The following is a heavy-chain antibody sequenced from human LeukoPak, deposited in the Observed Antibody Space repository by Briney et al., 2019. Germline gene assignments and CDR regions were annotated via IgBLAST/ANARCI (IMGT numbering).Heavy chain of an antibody. V-gene: IGHV4-30-2*01. J-gene: IGHJ4*02. D-gene: IGHD6-13*01. CDR2: IYHSGST. CDR1: GGSISSGGYY. Sequence: SETLSLTCTVSGGSISSGGYYWSWIRQPPGKGLEWIGYIYHSGSTYYNPSLKSRVTISVDTSKNQFSLKLSSVTAADTAVYYCARTLAAAASYWGQGTLVTVSS. CDR3: ARTLAAAASY.